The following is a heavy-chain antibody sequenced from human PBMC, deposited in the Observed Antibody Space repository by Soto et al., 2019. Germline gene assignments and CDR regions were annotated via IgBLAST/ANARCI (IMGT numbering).Heavy chain of an antibody. Sequence: SETLSLTCTVSGGSISSYYWSWIRQPPGKGLEWIGYIYYSGSTNYNPSLKSRVTISVDTSKNQFSLKLSSVTAADTAVYYCARAHYDILTGYYTLCWFDPWGQGTLVTVSS. CDR1: GGSISSYY. CDR2: IYYSGST. J-gene: IGHJ5*02. V-gene: IGHV4-59*01. CDR3: ARAHYDILTGYYTLCWFDP. D-gene: IGHD3-9*01.